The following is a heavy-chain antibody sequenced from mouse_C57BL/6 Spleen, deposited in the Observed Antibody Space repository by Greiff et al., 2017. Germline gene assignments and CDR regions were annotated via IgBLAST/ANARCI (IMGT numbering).Heavy chain of an antibody. CDR1: GYSITSGYD. CDR2: ISYSGST. D-gene: IGHD4-1*01. J-gene: IGHJ2*01. V-gene: IGHV3-1*01. Sequence: VQLQESGPGMVKPSQSLSLTCTVTGYSITSGYDWHWIRHFPGNKLEWMGYISYSGSTNYNPSLKSRISITHDTSKNHFFLKLNSVTTKDTATYYCARLANSYFDYWGQGTTLTVSS. CDR3: ARLANSYFDY.